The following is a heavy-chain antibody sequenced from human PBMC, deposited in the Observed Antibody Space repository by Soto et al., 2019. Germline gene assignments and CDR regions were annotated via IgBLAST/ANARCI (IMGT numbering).Heavy chain of an antibody. Sequence: QVQLQQWGAGLLKPSETLSLTGAVYGGSFSGYYWSWVRQSPGKGLEWIGEINPTDGTNYNPSLTSWVTRSVDTSKDQFSLQLSSVTAADTAVYYCARTRATPASRNLDYWCQGTLVPVSS. J-gene: IGHJ4*02. D-gene: IGHD1-1*01. CDR3: ARTRATPASRNLDY. CDR1: GGSFSGYY. V-gene: IGHV4-34*01. CDR2: INPTDGT.